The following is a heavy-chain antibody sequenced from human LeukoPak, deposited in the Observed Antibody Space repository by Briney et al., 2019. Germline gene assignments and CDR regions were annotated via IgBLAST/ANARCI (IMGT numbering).Heavy chain of an antibody. Sequence: GGSLRLSCAASGFSFNSYGLSWVRQAPGKGLEWVSTISGSGGTTYYADSVKGRFTISRDNSKNTLYLHVNSLTAEDTAVYYCAKGRWLQLYYFDYWGQGTLVTVSS. J-gene: IGHJ4*02. CDR3: AKGRWLQLYYFDY. CDR2: ISGSGGTT. D-gene: IGHD5-24*01. V-gene: IGHV3-23*01. CDR1: GFSFNSYG.